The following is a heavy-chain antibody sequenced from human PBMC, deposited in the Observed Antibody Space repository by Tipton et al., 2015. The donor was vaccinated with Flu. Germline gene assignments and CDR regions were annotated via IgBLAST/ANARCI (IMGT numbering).Heavy chain of an antibody. J-gene: IGHJ4*02. CDR1: GFTFSTSG. Sequence: SLRLSCAGSGFTFSTSGIHWVRQAPGKGLEWVGFVGYDGNNKQYAESVKGRFTISRDNSQNTVFVEMSSLTPDDTAMYYCARDVFYYFDYWGQGALVTVSS. D-gene: IGHD5/OR15-5a*01. V-gene: IGHV3-30*02. CDR2: VGYDGNNK. CDR3: ARDVFYYFDY.